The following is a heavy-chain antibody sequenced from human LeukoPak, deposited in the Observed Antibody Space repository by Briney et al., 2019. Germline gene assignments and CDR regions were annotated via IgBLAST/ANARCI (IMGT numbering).Heavy chain of an antibody. D-gene: IGHD3-10*01. CDR1: GGTFSSYA. J-gene: IGHJ5*02. CDR3: ASDYMVRGVMGNWFDP. V-gene: IGHV1-69*13. Sequence: GASVKVSCKASGGTFSSYAISWVRQAPGQGLEWMGGIIPIFGTANYAQKFQGRVTITADESTSTAYMELSSLRSEDTAVYYCASDYMVRGVMGNWFDPWGQGTLVTVSS. CDR2: IIPIFGTA.